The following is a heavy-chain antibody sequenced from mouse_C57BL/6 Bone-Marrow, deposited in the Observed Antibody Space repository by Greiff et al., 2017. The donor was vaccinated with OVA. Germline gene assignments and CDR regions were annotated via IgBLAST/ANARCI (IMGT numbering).Heavy chain of an antibody. J-gene: IGHJ1*03. V-gene: IGHV1-26*01. Sequence: VQLQQSGPELVKPGASVKISCKASGYTFTDYYMNWVKQSPGKSLEWIGDINPNNGGTSYNQKFTGKATLTVDKSSSTAYMELRSLTSEDSAVAYCERAITTLVALYWYSDDWGTGTTVTVSS. CDR3: ERAITTLVALYWYSDD. D-gene: IGHD1-1*01. CDR2: INPNNGGT. CDR1: GYTFTDYY.